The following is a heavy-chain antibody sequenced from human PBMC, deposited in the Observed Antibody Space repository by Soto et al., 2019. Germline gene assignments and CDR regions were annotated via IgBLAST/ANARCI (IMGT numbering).Heavy chain of an antibody. J-gene: IGHJ4*02. V-gene: IGHV4-61*01. CDR1: GGSVSGGSYY. CDR3: ARMGKLVLFLN. D-gene: IGHD6-13*01. CDR2: IYYSGST. Sequence: PSETLSLTCTVSGGSVSGGSYYWSWIRQPPGKGLEWIGYIYYSGSTNYNPSLKSRVTISVDTSKNQFSLKLSSVTAADTAVYYCARMGKLVLFLNWGQGTLVTVSS.